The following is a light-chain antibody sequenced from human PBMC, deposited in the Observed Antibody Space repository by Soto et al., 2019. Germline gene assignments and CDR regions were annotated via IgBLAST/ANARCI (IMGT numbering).Light chain of an antibody. Sequence: EIVLTQSPGTLSLSPGERATLSCRASQSISSSYLACYQQKPGQAPRLLVYGASSRATGIADRFSGSGSGTDFTLTISRLEPEDFAVYYCQQYGSSRTFGQGTKVDIK. CDR3: QQYGSSRT. CDR1: QSISSSY. V-gene: IGKV3-20*01. J-gene: IGKJ1*01. CDR2: GAS.